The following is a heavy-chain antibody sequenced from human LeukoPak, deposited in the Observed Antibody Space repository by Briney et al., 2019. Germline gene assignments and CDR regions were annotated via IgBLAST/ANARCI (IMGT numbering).Heavy chain of an antibody. J-gene: IGHJ4*02. CDR2: IYSSGST. D-gene: IGHD6-19*01. CDR3: ARGDSGWYLGLGFDY. CDR1: GFTFSDYY. Sequence: GSLRLSCAASGFTFSDYYMSWIRQAPGKGLEWIGSIYSSGSTYYNPSLKSRVTISVDTSKNQVSLKLRSATAADTAVYYCARGDSGWYLGLGFDYWGQGTLVTVSS. V-gene: IGHV4-38-2*01.